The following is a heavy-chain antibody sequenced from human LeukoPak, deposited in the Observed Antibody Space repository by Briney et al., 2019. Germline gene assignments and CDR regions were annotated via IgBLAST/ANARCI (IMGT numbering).Heavy chain of an antibody. CDR1: GFTFSSYA. Sequence: PGGSLRLSCAASGFTFSSYAMSWVRQAPGKGLEWVSAISGSGGSTYYADSVKGRFTISRDNSKNTLYLQMNSLRAEDTAVYYCAKDGHYYDSSGYYYFDYWGQGTLVTDSS. CDR2: ISGSGGST. J-gene: IGHJ4*02. CDR3: AKDGHYYDSSGYYYFDY. V-gene: IGHV3-23*01. D-gene: IGHD3-22*01.